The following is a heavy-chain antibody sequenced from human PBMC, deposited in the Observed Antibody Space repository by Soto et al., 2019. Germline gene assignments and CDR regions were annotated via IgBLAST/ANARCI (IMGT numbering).Heavy chain of an antibody. V-gene: IGHV3-73*01. J-gene: IGHJ4*02. Sequence: GGSLRLSCAASGFTFSGSAMHWVRQASGKGLEWVGRIRSKANSYATAYAASVKGRFTISRDDSKNTAYLQMNSLKTEDTAVYYCTASVTGITMVRGARFVGYWGQGTLVTVSS. D-gene: IGHD3-10*01. CDR2: IRSKANSYAT. CDR3: TASVTGITMVRGARFVGY. CDR1: GFTFSGSA.